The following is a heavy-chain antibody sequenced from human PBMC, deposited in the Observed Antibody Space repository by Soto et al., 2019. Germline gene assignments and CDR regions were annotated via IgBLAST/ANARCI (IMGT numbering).Heavy chain of an antibody. J-gene: IGHJ4*02. CDR2: FNPSGGST. V-gene: IGHV1-46*03. CDR3: VRSVIAAAGSFDY. D-gene: IGHD6-13*01. CDR1: GYTFTSSY. Sequence: ASVKVSCNASGYTFTSSYMHLVRQAPGQGLEWMGIFNPSGGSTSYAQKFQGRVTMTSDTSTSTVYMELSSLRSEDTAVYYCVRSVIAAAGSFDYWGQGTLVTVSS.